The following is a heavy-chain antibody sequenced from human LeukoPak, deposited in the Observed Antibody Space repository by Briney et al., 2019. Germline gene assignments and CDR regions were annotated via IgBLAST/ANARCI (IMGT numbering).Heavy chain of an antibody. CDR3: VRDRLRRPYYFDF. CDR2: VSSDGTYR. V-gene: IGHV3-30*04. D-gene: IGHD3-16*01. CDR1: GFTFDSYA. J-gene: IGHJ4*02. Sequence: GGSPRLSCAASGFTFDSYALHWVRQAPGKGLEWVALVSSDGTYRHYPDSVKDRFTISRDNSNNTLWLQIDSLRNEDTAVYYCVRDRLRRPYYFDFWGQGALVTVSS.